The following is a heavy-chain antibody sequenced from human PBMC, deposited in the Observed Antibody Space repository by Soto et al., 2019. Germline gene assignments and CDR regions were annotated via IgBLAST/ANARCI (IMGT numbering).Heavy chain of an antibody. J-gene: IGHJ6*02. Sequence: QVQLVESGGGVVQPGGSLRLSCAARGFALSPYTIHWVRQAPGKGLEWVAGLSSDGSNNFYPDSVKGRITISRDNSKTRVHLQINNLRPEDTAIYYCAKDAEMHATRLLSYFALDLWGRGTKVTVSS. CDR3: AKDAEMHATRLLSYFALDL. CDR1: GFALSPYT. D-gene: IGHD3-10*01. CDR2: LSSDGSNN. V-gene: IGHV3-30-3*01.